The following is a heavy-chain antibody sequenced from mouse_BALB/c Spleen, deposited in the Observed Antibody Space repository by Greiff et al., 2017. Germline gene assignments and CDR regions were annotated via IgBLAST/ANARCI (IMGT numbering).Heavy chain of an antibody. Sequence: EVKLVESGPELGKPGASVKISCKASGYSFTGYNMYWVKQSHRKSLEWIGYIDPYNGGTSYNQKSKGKATLTVDKSSSTAYMHLNSLTSEDSAIYYCARGGTGDYYAMDYWGQGTSVTVSS. V-gene: IGHV1S135*01. D-gene: IGHD3-3*01. CDR1: GYSFTGYN. CDR3: ARGGTGDYYAMDY. J-gene: IGHJ4*01. CDR2: IDPYNGGT.